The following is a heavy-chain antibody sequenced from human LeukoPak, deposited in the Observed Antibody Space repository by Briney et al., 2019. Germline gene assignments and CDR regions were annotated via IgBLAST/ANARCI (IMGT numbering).Heavy chain of an antibody. V-gene: IGHV3-48*04. CDR2: ITSGSSTI. CDR1: GFTFSTYS. CDR3: ARRRQQLVEGIYYYYYYMDV. D-gene: IGHD6-13*01. Sequence: GGSLRLSCAASGFTFSTYSMNWVRLAPGKGLEWVSYITSGSSTIYYADSVKGRFTISRDNAKNSLYLQMNSLRAEDTAVYYCARRRQQLVEGIYYYYYYMDVWGKGTTVTVSS. J-gene: IGHJ6*03.